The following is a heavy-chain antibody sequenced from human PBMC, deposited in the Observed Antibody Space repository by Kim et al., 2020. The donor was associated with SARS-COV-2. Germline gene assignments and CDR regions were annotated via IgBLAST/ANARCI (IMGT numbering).Heavy chain of an antibody. V-gene: IGHV3-21*01. Sequence: LSLTCAASGFTFSSYSMNWVRQAPGKGLEWVSSISSSSSYIYYADSVKGRFTISRDNAKNSLYLQMNSLRAEDTAVYYCARDIFPHSSTSCYGFCENWFDPWGQGTLVTVSS. CDR2: ISSSSSYI. D-gene: IGHD2-2*01. J-gene: IGHJ5*02. CDR1: GFTFSSYS. CDR3: ARDIFPHSSTSCYGFCENWFDP.